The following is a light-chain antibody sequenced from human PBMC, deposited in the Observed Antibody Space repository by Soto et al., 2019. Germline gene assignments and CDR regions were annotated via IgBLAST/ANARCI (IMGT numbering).Light chain of an antibody. J-gene: IGKJ5*01. Sequence: EIVLTQSPVTLSLSPGESATLSCRTSQTTSGKYLAWYQQRPGLAPRLLVYGASRRATGIPARFSGSGSGTDFTLTISSLEPEDSAVYYCQQRNVWPPVTFGQGTRLEIK. CDR1: QTTSGKY. CDR3: QQRNVWPPVT. V-gene: IGKV3D-20*02. CDR2: GAS.